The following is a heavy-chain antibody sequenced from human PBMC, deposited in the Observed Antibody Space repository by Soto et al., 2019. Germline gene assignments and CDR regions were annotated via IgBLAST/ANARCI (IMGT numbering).Heavy chain of an antibody. D-gene: IGHD5-18*01. CDR3: AKDPSRAYNYAYGMGGLDS. V-gene: IGHV3-23*01. CDR1: GFTFSSYA. CDR2: TSGSGDET. Sequence: EVQLLESGGGLVQPGGSLRLSCAASGFTFSSYAMSWVRQSPGKGLEWVSTTSGSGDETYYADSVKGRFTISRDNSKNTLYLQINSLRAEDTAVYYCAKDPSRAYNYAYGMGGLDSWGQGTLVTVSS. J-gene: IGHJ4*02.